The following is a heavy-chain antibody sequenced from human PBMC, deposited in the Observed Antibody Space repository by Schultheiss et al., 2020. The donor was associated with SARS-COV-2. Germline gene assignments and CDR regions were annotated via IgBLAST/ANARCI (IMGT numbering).Heavy chain of an antibody. V-gene: IGHV4-61*01. J-gene: IGHJ6*02. CDR3: ARHGVYYYYGMDV. CDR1: GGSVSSGSYY. D-gene: IGHD5-24*01. Sequence: SETLSLTCTVSGGSVSSGSYYWSWIRQPPGKGLEWIGYIYYSGSTNYNPSLKSRVTISVDTSKNQFSLKLSSVTAADTAMYYCARHGVYYYYGMDVWGQGTTVTVSS. CDR2: IYYSGST.